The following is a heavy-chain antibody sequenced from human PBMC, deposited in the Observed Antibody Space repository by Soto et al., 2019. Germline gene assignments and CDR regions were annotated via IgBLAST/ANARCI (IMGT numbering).Heavy chain of an antibody. Sequence: SETLSLTCTVSGGSISSRSHHWGWTRQPPGKGLEWIASIYYSGNTYYNPSLKSRVTISVDTSKNQFSLKLSSVTAADTAVYYCARQDGGNSFGFDYWGQGTLVTVSS. CDR3: ARQDGGNSFGFDY. CDR2: IYYSGNT. CDR1: GGSISSRSHH. J-gene: IGHJ4*02. D-gene: IGHD3-16*01. V-gene: IGHV4-39*07.